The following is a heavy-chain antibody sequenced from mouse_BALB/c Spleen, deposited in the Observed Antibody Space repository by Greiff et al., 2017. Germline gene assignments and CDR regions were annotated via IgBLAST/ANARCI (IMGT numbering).Heavy chain of an antibody. D-gene: IGHD1-1*01. Sequence: VQLQQSGPELVKPGASVKISCKASGYSFTSYYIHWVKQRPGQGLEWIGWIFPGSGNTKYNEKFKGKATLTADTSSSTAYMQLSSLTSEDSAVYFCAREYYGSSYAMDYWGQGTSVTVSS. CDR1: GYSFTSYY. CDR3: AREYYGSSYAMDY. CDR2: IFPGSGNT. J-gene: IGHJ4*01. V-gene: IGHV1-66*01.